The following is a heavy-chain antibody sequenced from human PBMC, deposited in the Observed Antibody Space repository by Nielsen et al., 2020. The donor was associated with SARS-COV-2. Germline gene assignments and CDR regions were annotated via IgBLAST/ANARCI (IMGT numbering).Heavy chain of an antibody. Sequence: GGSLRLSCAASGFTVSSNYMSWVRQAPGKGLEWVSVIYSGGSTYYADSVKGRFTISRHNSKNTLHLQMNSLRAEDTAVYYCARAGDYGDPSYWYFDLWGRGTLVTVSS. CDR3: ARAGDYGDPSYWYFDL. J-gene: IGHJ2*01. CDR1: GFTVSSNY. CDR2: IYSGGST. V-gene: IGHV3-53*04. D-gene: IGHD4-17*01.